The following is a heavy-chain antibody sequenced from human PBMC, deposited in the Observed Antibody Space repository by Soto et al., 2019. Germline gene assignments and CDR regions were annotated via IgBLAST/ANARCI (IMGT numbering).Heavy chain of an antibody. J-gene: IGHJ3*01. V-gene: IGHV4-31*03. CDR3: TRDSNDGFEV. CDR2: ISYTGST. CDR1: GDSLNSGGHY. Sequence: PSETLSLTCSVSGDSLNSGGHYWSWVRQNSRKGLEWIGYISYTGSTYYNPSLKSRVSISADTSKNQFSLRLSSVTDADTAVYYCTRDSNDGFEVWGQGTMVTVS.